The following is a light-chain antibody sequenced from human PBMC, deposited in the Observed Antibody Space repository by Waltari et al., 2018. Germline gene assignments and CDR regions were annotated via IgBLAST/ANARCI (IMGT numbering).Light chain of an antibody. V-gene: IGLV2-23*01. CDR2: EGN. CDR1: SSDAGSYDL. CDR3: SSNAGRGIV. Sequence: QSALTQPASVSGSPGQSITVSCTGASSDAGSYDLVCWYQQHPGKAPKLIIYEGNKRPSGGSIRCAGVKSGNTASRTSAGLQAEDEAEYYCSSNAGRGIVFGGGTKLTVL. J-gene: IGLJ2*01.